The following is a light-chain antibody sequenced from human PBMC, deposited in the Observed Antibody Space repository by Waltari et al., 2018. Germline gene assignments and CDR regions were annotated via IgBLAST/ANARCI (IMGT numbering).Light chain of an antibody. Sequence: RVTITCRASQSISSYLDWYQQKPGKAPKLLIYGASSLQGGVPSRFSGSGSGTDFTLTISSLQPEDFATYYCQQSYRTPRTFGQGTKVEIE. CDR2: GAS. CDR1: QSISSY. CDR3: QQSYRTPRT. J-gene: IGKJ1*01. V-gene: IGKV1-39*01.